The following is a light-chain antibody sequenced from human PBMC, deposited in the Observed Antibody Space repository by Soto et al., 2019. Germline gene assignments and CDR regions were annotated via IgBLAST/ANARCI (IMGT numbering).Light chain of an antibody. V-gene: IGLV2-14*01. J-gene: IGLJ2*01. CDR3: SSYTSSSTYVV. CDR1: SSDVGGYNY. CDR2: DVS. Sequence: QSALTQPASVSGSPGQSITISCTGTSSDVGGYNYVSWYQQHPGKAPKLMIYDVSNRPSGVSNRFAGSKSGNTASLTISGVQADDEADYYCSSYTSSSTYVVVGGGTKLTVL.